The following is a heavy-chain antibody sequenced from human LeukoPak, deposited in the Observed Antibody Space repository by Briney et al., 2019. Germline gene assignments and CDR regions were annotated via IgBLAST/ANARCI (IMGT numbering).Heavy chain of an antibody. J-gene: IGHJ4*02. CDR2: ISGSGDST. D-gene: IGHD5-24*01. CDR3: ARDNGGYNYDF. V-gene: IGHV3-23*01. CDR1: GFTFSSYA. Sequence: GGSLRLSCAAPGFTFSSYALSWVRQTPEKGLEWVSAISGSGDSTYYANSVKGRFTISRDNSMNTLFLQMNSLRAEDTAVYYCARDNGGYNYDFWGQGTLVTVSS.